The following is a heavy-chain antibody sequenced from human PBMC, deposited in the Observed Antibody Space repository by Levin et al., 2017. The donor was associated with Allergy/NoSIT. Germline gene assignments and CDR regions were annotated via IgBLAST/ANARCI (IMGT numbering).Heavy chain of an antibody. J-gene: IGHJ4*02. V-gene: IGHV1-69-2*01. Sequence: ASVKVSCKASGYTFTDYPIHWVQQAPEKGLTWVGLVDPHDGEVVYAQSFRDRVTISADTSTDTAYMELSSLTSEDTAVFYCATERTGVYFQSWGQGTLITVSS. D-gene: IGHD3/OR15-3a*01. CDR1: GYTFTDYP. CDR2: VDPHDGEV. CDR3: ATERTGVYFQS.